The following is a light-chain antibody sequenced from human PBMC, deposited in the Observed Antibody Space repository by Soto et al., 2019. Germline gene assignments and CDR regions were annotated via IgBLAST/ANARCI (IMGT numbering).Light chain of an antibody. Sequence: EIVMTQSPATLSVSPGERATLSCRASQSLSSNLAWYQEKPGQAPRLLIYGASTRATGIPARFTGSGSGTEFTLTLSSLQSEDFAVYYCQQYNNWPRTFGQGTKVDIK. V-gene: IGKV3-15*01. J-gene: IGKJ1*01. CDR1: QSLSSN. CDR2: GAS. CDR3: QQYNNWPRT.